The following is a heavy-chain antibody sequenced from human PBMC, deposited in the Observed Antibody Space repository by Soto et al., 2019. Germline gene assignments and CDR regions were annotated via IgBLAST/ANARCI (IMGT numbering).Heavy chain of an antibody. CDR2: IYYSGST. Sequence: SETLSLTCTVSGGSISSYYWSWIRQPPGKGLEWIGYIYYSGSTNYNPSLKSRVTISVDTSKNQFSLKLSSVTAADTAVYYCASQLELSRPFDYWGQGTLVTVSS. V-gene: IGHV4-59*01. CDR3: ASQLELSRPFDY. CDR1: GGSISSYY. D-gene: IGHD1-7*01. J-gene: IGHJ4*02.